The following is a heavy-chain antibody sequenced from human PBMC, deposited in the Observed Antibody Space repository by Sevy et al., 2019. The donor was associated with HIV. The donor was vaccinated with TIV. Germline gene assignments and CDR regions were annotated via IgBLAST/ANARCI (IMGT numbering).Heavy chain of an antibody. Sequence: GGSLRLSCSASGFTFSSYAMHWVRQAPGKGLECVSAISSNGGSTYYADSVKGRFTISRDNSKNTLYLQMSSLRAEDTAVYYCVKATYDFWSGGSYWGQGTLVTVSS. CDR1: GFTFSSYA. V-gene: IGHV3-64D*06. CDR2: ISSNGGST. CDR3: VKATYDFWSGGSY. D-gene: IGHD3-3*01. J-gene: IGHJ4*02.